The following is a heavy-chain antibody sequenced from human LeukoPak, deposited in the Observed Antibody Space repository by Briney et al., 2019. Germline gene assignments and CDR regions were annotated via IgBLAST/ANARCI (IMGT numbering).Heavy chain of an antibody. Sequence: PSETLSLTCTVSGGSINSYYWSWIRQPPGKGLEWIGYIYYSGRTNYNPSLKSRVTISVDTSKNQFSLKLSSVTAADTAVYYCARNHLGDFDYWGQGTLVTVSS. V-gene: IGHV4-59*01. J-gene: IGHJ4*02. CDR3: ARNHLGDFDY. CDR2: IYYSGRT. CDR1: GGSINSYY.